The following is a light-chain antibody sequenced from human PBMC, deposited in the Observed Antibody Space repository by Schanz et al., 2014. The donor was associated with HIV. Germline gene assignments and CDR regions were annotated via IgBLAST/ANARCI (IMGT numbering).Light chain of an antibody. J-gene: IGLJ3*02. CDR2: DVS. CDR3: SSSSTNTCV. Sequence: QSALTQPASVSGSPGQSITISCTGTSSDVGGYNYVSWYQQHPGKAPKLMIYDVSNRPSGVSNRFSGSKSGNTASLTISGLQAEDEAEYYCSSSSTNTCVFGGGTKLTV. V-gene: IGLV2-14*03. CDR1: SSDVGGYNY.